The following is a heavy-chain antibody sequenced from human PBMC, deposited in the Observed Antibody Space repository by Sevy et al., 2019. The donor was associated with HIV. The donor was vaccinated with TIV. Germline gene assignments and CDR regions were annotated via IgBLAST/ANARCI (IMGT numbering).Heavy chain of an antibody. CDR1: EYIFTGYY. J-gene: IGHJ3*02. CDR3: ARGGGDGYNSPDYDAFDI. CDR2: INPNSGVT. D-gene: IGHD2-21*01. Sequence: ASVKVSCKAFEYIFTGYYIHWVRQAPGQGLEWLGYINPNSGVTNYIQKFQGRVTMTRDTSISTTYLELRRLKSDDTAVYYCARGGGDGYNSPDYDAFDIWGQGTMVTVSS. V-gene: IGHV1-2*02.